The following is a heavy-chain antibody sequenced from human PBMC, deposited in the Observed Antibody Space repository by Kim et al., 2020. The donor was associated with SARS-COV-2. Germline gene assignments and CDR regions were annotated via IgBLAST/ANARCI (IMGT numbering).Heavy chain of an antibody. CDR2: VQPGDSHI. V-gene: IGHV5-51*01. Sequence: GESLKISCKGSGYSFSNYRIAWVRQMPGKGLEWMGFVQPGDSHITYRPSFRGPVTITTYKSITTAYLQWTLKASDTAMYDCAANVGYTTSWYCWGQGTLVTVSS. D-gene: IGHD6-13*01. CDR1: GYSFSNYR. CDR3: AANVGYTTSWYC. J-gene: IGHJ4*02.